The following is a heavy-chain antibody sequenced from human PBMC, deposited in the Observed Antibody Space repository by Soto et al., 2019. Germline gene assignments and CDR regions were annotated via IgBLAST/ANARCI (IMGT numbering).Heavy chain of an antibody. CDR1: GFTFDNYT. V-gene: IGHV3-23*01. D-gene: IGHD2-2*01. CDR3: LTGGRALNAVNIPDH. CDR2: INSGGVDT. Sequence: EVQLLESGGDLVQPGGSLRLSCAASGFTFDNYTMSWVRQAPGKGLEWVSSINSGGVDTDDADSVKGRFIISRDNSRKTLYLQMNSLKAEDTALYYCLTGGRALNAVNIPDHWGQGTLVTVSS. J-gene: IGHJ1*01.